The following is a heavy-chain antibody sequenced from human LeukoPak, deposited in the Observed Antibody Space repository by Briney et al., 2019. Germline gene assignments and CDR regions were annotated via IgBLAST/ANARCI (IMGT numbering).Heavy chain of an antibody. CDR1: GGSFSGYY. J-gene: IGHJ4*02. D-gene: IGHD5-18*01. CDR3: ARAPRYGYGYGRYFDY. Sequence: SETLSLTCAVYGGSFSGYYWSWIRQPPGKGLEWIGEINHSGSTNYNPSLKSRVTISVDTSKNQFSLKLSSVTAADTAVYYCARAPRYGYGYGRYFDYWGQGTLVTVSS. V-gene: IGHV4-34*01. CDR2: INHSGST.